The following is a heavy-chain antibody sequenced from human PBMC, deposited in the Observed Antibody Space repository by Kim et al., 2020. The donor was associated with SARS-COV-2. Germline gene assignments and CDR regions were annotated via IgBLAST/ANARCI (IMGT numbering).Heavy chain of an antibody. D-gene: IGHD1-26*01. Sequence: YHADSVKGRLTSSRDDSKNTLFLRMNSLRSEDTAVYYCAKAKFSGSYYGDYWGQGTLVTVSS. J-gene: IGHJ4*02. V-gene: IGHV3-30*02. CDR3: AKAKFSGSYYGDY.